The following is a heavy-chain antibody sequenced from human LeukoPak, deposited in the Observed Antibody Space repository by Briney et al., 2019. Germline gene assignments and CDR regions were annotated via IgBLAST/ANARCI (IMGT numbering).Heavy chain of an antibody. V-gene: IGHV3-49*03. D-gene: IGHD2-2*02. J-gene: IGHJ4*02. CDR3: TRDCHCRSTNCYTYD. CDR1: GFVFSDYA. Sequence: GGSLRLSCRGSGFVFSDYAMSWIRQAPGKGLRGLGFIRSKANGPTTEYASYVKGRFTISRHSFQGVACLQMNSPKTQDPTADCSTRDCHCRSTNCYTYDWGQGDL. CDR2: IRSKANGPTT.